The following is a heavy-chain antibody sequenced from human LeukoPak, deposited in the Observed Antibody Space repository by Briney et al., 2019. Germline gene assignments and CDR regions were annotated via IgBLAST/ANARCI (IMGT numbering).Heavy chain of an antibody. D-gene: IGHD4-23*01. CDR2: IYYSGST. Sequence: SETLSLTCTVSGGSISSHYWSWIRQPPGKGLEWIGYIYYSGSTNYNPSLKSRVTISVDTSKNQFSLKLSSVTAADTAVYYCARLPDGKHNYYYYYYMDVWGKGTTVTVSS. CDR3: ARLPDGKHNYYYYYYMDV. J-gene: IGHJ6*03. V-gene: IGHV4-59*11. CDR1: GGSISSHY.